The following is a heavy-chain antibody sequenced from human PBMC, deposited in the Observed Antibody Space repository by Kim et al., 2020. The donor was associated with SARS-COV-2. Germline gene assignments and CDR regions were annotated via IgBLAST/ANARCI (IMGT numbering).Heavy chain of an antibody. Sequence: VKGRSTISRDNSKNTLYLQMNSLRAEDTAVYYCAKDSSGDSYFDLWGRGTLVTVSS. V-gene: IGHV3-23*03. D-gene: IGHD7-27*01. J-gene: IGHJ2*01. CDR3: AKDSSGDSYFDL.